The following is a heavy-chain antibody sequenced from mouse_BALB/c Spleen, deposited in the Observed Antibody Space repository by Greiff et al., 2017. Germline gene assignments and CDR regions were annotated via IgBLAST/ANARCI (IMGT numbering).Heavy chain of an antibody. CDR2: INSNGGST. D-gene: IGHD2-4*01. CDR3: ARDGITTNFDY. Sequence: DVMLVESGGGLVQPGGSLKLSCAASGFTFSSYGMSWVRQTPDKRLELVATINSNGGSTYYPDSVKGRFTISRDNAKNTLYLQMSSLKSEDTAMYYCARDGITTNFDYWGQGTTLTVAS. CDR1: GFTFSSYG. V-gene: IGHV5-6-3*01. J-gene: IGHJ2*01.